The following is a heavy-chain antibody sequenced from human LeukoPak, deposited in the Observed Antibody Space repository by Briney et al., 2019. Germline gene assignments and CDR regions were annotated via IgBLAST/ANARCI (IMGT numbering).Heavy chain of an antibody. J-gene: IGHJ5*02. D-gene: IGHD6-13*01. Sequence: PSETLSLSCTVSGASITSYYWSWIRQPPGKGLEWIGYIYYSGSTNYNSSLKSRVTISLDTSKNQFSLMLASVTAADTAIYYCARHRLATSGFNWLDPWGQGTLVTVSS. CDR1: GASITSYY. V-gene: IGHV4-59*08. CDR3: ARHRLATSGFNWLDP. CDR2: IYYSGST.